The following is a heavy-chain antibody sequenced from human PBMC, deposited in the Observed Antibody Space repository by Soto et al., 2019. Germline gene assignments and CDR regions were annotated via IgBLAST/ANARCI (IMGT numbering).Heavy chain of an antibody. D-gene: IGHD5-18*01. CDR2: ISYDGSNK. CDR3: AKEGDTTMITDYYAMAV. Sequence: PGGSLRLSCAASGFTFSSYGMHWVRQAPVKGLKWVAVISYDGSNKYYADSVKGRFTISRDNSKNTLYLQMNSLRAEDTAVYYCAKEGDTTMITDYYAMAVWGQGTTVTVS. CDR1: GFTFSSYG. J-gene: IGHJ6*02. V-gene: IGHV3-30*18.